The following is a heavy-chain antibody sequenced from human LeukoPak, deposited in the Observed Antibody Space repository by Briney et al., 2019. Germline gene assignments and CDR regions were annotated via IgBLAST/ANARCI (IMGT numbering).Heavy chain of an antibody. Sequence: SVKVSCKASGGTFSSYAISWVRQAPGQGLEWMGGIIPIFGTANYAQKFQGRVTITADKSTSTAYMELSSLRSEDTAVYYCANSGSYPHGAFDIWGQGTMVTVSS. CDR3: ANSGSYPHGAFDI. D-gene: IGHD1-26*01. CDR2: IIPIFGTA. CDR1: GGTFSSYA. J-gene: IGHJ3*02. V-gene: IGHV1-69*06.